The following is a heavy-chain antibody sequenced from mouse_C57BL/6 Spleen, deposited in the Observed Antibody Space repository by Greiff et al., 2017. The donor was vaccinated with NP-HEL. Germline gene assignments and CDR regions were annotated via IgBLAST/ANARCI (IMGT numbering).Heavy chain of an antibody. Sequence: LVESGPELVKPGASVKISCKASGYAFSSSWMNWVKQRPGKGLEWIGRIYPGDGDTNYNGKFKGKATLTADKSSSTAYMQLSSLTSEDSAVYFCARSDYGSRDAMDYWGQGTSVTVSS. CDR1: GYAFSSSW. J-gene: IGHJ4*01. CDR3: ARSDYGSRDAMDY. V-gene: IGHV1-82*01. CDR2: IYPGDGDT. D-gene: IGHD1-1*01.